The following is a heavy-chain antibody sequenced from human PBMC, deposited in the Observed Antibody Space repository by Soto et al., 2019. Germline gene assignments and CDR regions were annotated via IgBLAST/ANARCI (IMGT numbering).Heavy chain of an antibody. V-gene: IGHV3-66*01. Sequence: ESGGGLVQPGGSLRLSCAASGFSVSINYVNWVRQAPGMGLEWVSVIYSGGTTHYADSVKGRFTISRDTSKNTLYLQMNSLRVEDTAVYYCAGDSTDGDFVDAFDVWGQGTMVTVSS. CDR2: IYSGGTT. CDR1: GFSVSINY. J-gene: IGHJ3*01. CDR3: AGDSTDGDFVDAFDV. D-gene: IGHD4-17*01.